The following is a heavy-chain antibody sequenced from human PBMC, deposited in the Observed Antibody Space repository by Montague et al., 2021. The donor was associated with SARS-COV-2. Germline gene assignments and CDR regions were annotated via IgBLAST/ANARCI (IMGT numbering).Heavy chain of an antibody. J-gene: IGHJ5*02. CDR3: ARHRNYGDNSLDNWFHP. V-gene: IGHV4-39*01. D-gene: IGHD4-17*01. CDR2: IYNSGTT. CDR1: GDSTSCPNCY. Sequence: SETLSLTCTVSGDSTSCPNCYWGWIRQPPGKGLDWIGTIYNSGTTYYNPSLKSRLTISIDTSKNQFPLKLTSVTAADTAVYYCARHRNYGDNSLDNWFHPWGQGTLVTVSS.